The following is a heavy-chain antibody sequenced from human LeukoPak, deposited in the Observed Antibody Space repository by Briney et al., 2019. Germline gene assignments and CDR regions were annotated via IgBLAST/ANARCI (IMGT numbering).Heavy chain of an antibody. CDR3: ARAFSSGWYPYSIGGLWFDY. CDR1: GGSISSYY. V-gene: IGHV4-59*01. J-gene: IGHJ4*02. CDR2: IYYTGST. Sequence: SETLSLTCTVSGGSISSYYWSWIRQPPGKGLEWIGNIYYTGSTNYNPSLKSRVTISVDTSKNQFSLKLSSVTAADTAVYYCARAFSSGWYPYSIGGLWFDYWGQGTLVTVSS. D-gene: IGHD6-19*01.